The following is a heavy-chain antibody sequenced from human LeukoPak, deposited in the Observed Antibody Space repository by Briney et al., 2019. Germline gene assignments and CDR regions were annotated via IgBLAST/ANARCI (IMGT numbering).Heavy chain of an antibody. V-gene: IGHV3-48*01. J-gene: IGHJ5*02. Sequence: GGSLRLSCAASGFTFSSYSMNWVRQAPGKGLEWVSYISSSSSTIYYADSVKGRFTISRDNAKNSLYLQMNSLRAEDTAVYYCARGGYDFWSGYQNWFDPWGQGTLVTVSS. CDR1: GFTFSSYS. D-gene: IGHD3-3*01. CDR3: ARGGYDFWSGYQNWFDP. CDR2: ISSSSSTI.